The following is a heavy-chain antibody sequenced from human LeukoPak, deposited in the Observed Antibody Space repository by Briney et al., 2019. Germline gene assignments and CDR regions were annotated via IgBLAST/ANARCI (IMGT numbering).Heavy chain of an antibody. J-gene: IGHJ4*02. V-gene: IGHV4-31*01. Sequence: TESGGSTSSGMHYRSWIRQHPGKGLEWIGYIYYSGNTYYTATVKSTISREVYTSKNQFPLKLSSVTAADTALYYCERGTVDTAIIIFAYWSQGTLVTVSS. D-gene: IGHD3/OR15-3a*01. CDR2: IYYSGNT. CDR3: ERGTVDTAIIIFAY. CDR1: GGSTSSGMHY.